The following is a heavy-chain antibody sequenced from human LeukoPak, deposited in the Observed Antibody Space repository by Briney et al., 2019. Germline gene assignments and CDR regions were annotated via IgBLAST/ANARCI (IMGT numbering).Heavy chain of an antibody. CDR1: GFTFSDYY. J-gene: IGHJ4*02. V-gene: IGHV3-11*01. CDR3: ARDLSSGSYCRDY. CDR2: ISSSGSTI. Sequence: PGGSLRLSCAASGFTFSDYYMSWIRQAPGKGLEWVSYISSSGSTIYYADSVKGRFTISRDNAKNSLYLQMNSLRAEDTAVYYCARDLSSGSYCRDYWGQGTLVTVSS. D-gene: IGHD1-26*01.